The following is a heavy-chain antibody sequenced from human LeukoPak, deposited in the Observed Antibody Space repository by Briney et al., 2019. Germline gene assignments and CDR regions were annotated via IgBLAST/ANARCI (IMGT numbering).Heavy chain of an antibody. V-gene: IGHV3-33*01. CDR3: ASEWSYGPEGHYSWGAFDI. Sequence: GGSLRLSCAASGFTFSSYVMHWVRQAPGKGLEWVAVIWYDGSNKYYADSVKGRFTISRDNSKNTLYLQMNSLRAEDTAVYYCASEWSYGPEGHYSWGAFDIWGQGTMVTVSS. CDR1: GFTFSSYV. J-gene: IGHJ3*02. D-gene: IGHD5-18*01. CDR2: IWYDGSNK.